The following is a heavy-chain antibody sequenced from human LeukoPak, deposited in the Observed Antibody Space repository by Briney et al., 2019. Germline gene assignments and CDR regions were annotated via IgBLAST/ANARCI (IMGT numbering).Heavy chain of an antibody. CDR3: ARADEYSSSSGRAGYYYYYMDV. D-gene: IGHD6-6*01. J-gene: IGHJ6*03. V-gene: IGHV4-30-2*01. Sequence: SQTLSLTCAVSGGSISSGGYSWSWIRQPPGKGLEWIGYIYHSGSTYYNPSLKSRVTISVDRSKNQFSLKLSSVTAADTAVYYCARADEYSSSSGRAGYYYYYMDVWGKGTTVTVSS. CDR1: GGSISSGGYS. CDR2: IYHSGST.